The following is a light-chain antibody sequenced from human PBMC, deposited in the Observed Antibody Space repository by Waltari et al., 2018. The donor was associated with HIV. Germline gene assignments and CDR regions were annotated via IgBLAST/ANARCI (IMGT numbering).Light chain of an antibody. J-gene: IGLJ1*01. CDR1: SSDVGGYNY. Sequence: QSALTQPASVTVSPGQAITISCIGTSSDVGGYNYVSCYKQHPGKAPKLRIYDVSNRPSGVSVRFSGSKSGNTASLTISGLQAEDEADYYCSSYTNSSTLEVFGTGTKVTVL. CDR2: DVS. V-gene: IGLV2-14*03. CDR3: SSYTNSSTLEV.